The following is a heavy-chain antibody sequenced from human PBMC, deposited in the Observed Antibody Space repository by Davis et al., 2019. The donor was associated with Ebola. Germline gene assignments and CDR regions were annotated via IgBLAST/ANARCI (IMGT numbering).Heavy chain of an antibody. V-gene: IGHV1-3*01. CDR3: ARVIAVAANWFDP. Sequence: ASVKVSCKASGYTFTSYAMHWVRQAPGQRLEWMGWINAGNGNTKYSQKFQGRVTITRDTSASTAYMELSSLRSEDTAVYYCARVIAVAANWFDPWGQGTLVTVSS. J-gene: IGHJ5*02. D-gene: IGHD6-19*01. CDR2: INAGNGNT. CDR1: GYTFTSYA.